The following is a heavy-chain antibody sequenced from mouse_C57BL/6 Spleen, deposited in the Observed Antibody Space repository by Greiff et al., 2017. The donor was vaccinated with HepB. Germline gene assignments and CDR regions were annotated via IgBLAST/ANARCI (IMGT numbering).Heavy chain of an antibody. CDR3: ARDTITSYYFDY. D-gene: IGHD1-1*01. CDR1: GFTFSSYG. CDR2: ISSGGSYT. Sequence: EVKVVESGGDLVKPGGSLKLSCAASGFTFSSYGMSWVRQTPDKRLEWVATISSGGSYTYYPDSVKGRFTISRDNAKNTLYLQMSSLKSEDTAMYYCARDTITSYYFDYWGQGTTLTVSS. V-gene: IGHV5-6*01. J-gene: IGHJ2*01.